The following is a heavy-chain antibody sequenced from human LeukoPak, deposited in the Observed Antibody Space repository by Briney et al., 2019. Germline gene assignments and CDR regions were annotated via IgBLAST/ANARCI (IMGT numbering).Heavy chain of an antibody. Sequence: PGGSLRLSCAASGFTFSSYGMHWVRQAPGKGLEWVSTISGSGGSTYYADSVKGRFTISRDNSKNTLYLQMNSLRAEDTAVYYCAKGFDDFDTWGQGTMVTVSS. CDR3: AKGFDDFDT. J-gene: IGHJ3*02. D-gene: IGHD3-9*01. CDR1: GFTFSSYG. V-gene: IGHV3-23*01. CDR2: ISGSGGST.